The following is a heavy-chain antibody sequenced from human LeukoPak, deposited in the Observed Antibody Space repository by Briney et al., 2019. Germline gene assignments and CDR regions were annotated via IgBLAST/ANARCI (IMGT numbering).Heavy chain of an antibody. D-gene: IGHD3-16*02. CDR3: VAFGGVIVSDY. CDR1: GGSISSSSYY. Sequence: SETLSLTCTVSGGSISSSSYYWGWIRQPPGKGLEWIGSIYYGGSTYYNPSLKSRVTISVDTSKNQFSLKLSSVTAADTAVYYCVAFGGVIVSDYWGQGTLVTVSS. CDR2: IYYGGST. V-gene: IGHV4-39*01. J-gene: IGHJ4*02.